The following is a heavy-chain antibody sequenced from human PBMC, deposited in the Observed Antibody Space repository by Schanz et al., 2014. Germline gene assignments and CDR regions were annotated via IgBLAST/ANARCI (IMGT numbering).Heavy chain of an antibody. V-gene: IGHV1-69*04. CDR1: GGTFSSFG. CDR2: IIPSLGLA. CDR3: ARGYGDSPTDF. D-gene: IGHD4-17*01. Sequence: VQLEQSGAEVKKPGSSVKVSCKASGGTFSSFGINWVRQAPGQGLEWMGRIIPSLGLAKYEQKFQDKVTITADTSTTTAYMELSGLRSEDTAVYCCARGYGDSPTDFWGQGTLVTVSS. J-gene: IGHJ4*02.